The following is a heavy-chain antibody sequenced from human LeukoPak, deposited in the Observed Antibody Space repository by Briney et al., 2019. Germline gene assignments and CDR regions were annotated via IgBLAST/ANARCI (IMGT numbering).Heavy chain of an antibody. CDR2: INHSGSS. V-gene: IGHV4-34*01. D-gene: IGHD5-18*01. Sequence: SETLSLTCAVYGGSFSGYYWSWIRQPPGKGLEWIGEINHSGSSNYNPSLKSRVTISVDTSKNQFSLKLSSVTAADTAVYYCARDSYGHKFDYWGQGTLVTVSS. CDR1: GGSFSGYY. J-gene: IGHJ4*02. CDR3: ARDSYGHKFDY.